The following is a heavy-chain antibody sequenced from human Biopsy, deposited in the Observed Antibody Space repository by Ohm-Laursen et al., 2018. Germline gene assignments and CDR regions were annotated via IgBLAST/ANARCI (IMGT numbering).Heavy chain of an antibody. D-gene: IGHD1-1*01. V-gene: IGHV3-11*01. CDR2: ISPSSTTI. J-gene: IGHJ6*02. CDR3: ARNVRLEMTDHSGVTTYSRYFAMDA. Sequence: SLRLSCAAIGFTFTDYDISWVRHVPGQGLEWLALISPSSTTIYYADSVRGRFFISRDDAKNSVSLEMSSLRADDTALYFCARNVRLEMTDHSGVTTYSRYFAMDAWGRGTTVTVSS. CDR1: GFTFTDYD.